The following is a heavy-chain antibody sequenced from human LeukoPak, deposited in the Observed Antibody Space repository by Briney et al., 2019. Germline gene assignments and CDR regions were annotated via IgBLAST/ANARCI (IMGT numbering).Heavy chain of an antibody. CDR3: ARDDGSGYSPFEYFQH. V-gene: IGHV6-1*01. D-gene: IGHD3-22*01. Sequence: SQTLSLTCAISGDSVSSNSAAWNWIRQPPSRGLEWLGRTYYRSKWYNDYAVSVKSRITINPDTSKNQFSLQLNSVTPEDTAVYYCARDDGSGYSPFEYFQHWGQGTLVTVSS. CDR2: TYYRSKWYN. CDR1: GDSVSSNSAA. J-gene: IGHJ1*01.